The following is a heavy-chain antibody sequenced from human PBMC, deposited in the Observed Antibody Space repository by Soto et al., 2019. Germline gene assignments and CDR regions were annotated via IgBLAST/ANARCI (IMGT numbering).Heavy chain of an antibody. CDR1: GFTFSTHS. Sequence: GESLKISCAASGFTFSTHSMNWVRQAPGKGLEWISYITSSSGTMYADSVKGRFTISRDNAKNSLYLQMNSLRAEDTAVYFCVGEVGFQLIYWGQGTLVTVSS. CDR2: ITSSSGTM. V-gene: IGHV3-48*01. D-gene: IGHD2-2*01. CDR3: VGEVGFQLIY. J-gene: IGHJ4*02.